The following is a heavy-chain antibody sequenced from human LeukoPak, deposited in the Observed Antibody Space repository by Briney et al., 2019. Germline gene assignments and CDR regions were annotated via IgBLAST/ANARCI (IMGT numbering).Heavy chain of an antibody. Sequence: GGSLRLSCGASGFTFSSYEMNWVRQAPGKGLEWVSYISSSGSTIYYADSVKGRFTISRDNAKNSLYLQMNSLRAEDTAVYYCARDIYSSSWFDYWGQGTLVTVSS. V-gene: IGHV3-48*03. CDR3: ARDIYSSSWFDY. D-gene: IGHD6-13*01. CDR2: ISSSGSTI. CDR1: GFTFSSYE. J-gene: IGHJ4*02.